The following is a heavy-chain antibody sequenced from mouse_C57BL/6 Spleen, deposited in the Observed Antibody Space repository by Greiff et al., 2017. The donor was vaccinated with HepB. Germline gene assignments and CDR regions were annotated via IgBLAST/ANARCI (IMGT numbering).Heavy chain of an antibody. CDR2: ISDGGSYT. Sequence: EVQLQESGGGLVKPGGSLKLSCAASGFTFSSYAMSWVRQTPEKRLEWVATISDGGSYTYYPANVKGRFTNSRNNAKNNRYLQMSHLKSEDTAMYYCARGVYYYYGSSYYFDYWGQGTTLTVSS. D-gene: IGHD1-1*01. V-gene: IGHV5-4*01. CDR3: ARGVYYYYGSSYYFDY. J-gene: IGHJ2*01. CDR1: GFTFSSYA.